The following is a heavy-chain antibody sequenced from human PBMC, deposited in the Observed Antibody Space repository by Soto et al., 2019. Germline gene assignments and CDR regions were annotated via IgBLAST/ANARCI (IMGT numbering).Heavy chain of an antibody. V-gene: IGHV4-4*07. CDR2: IHTGGTT. CDR1: GGSISGFY. J-gene: IGHJ4*02. CDR3: SRISGGPIR. Sequence: QVQLQESGPGLVKPSETLSLTCTVSGGSISGFYWNWFRQPAGKGLEWIGRIHTGGTTNYKPSLRGRLTMSVDTSKNQYSLQLTSVTAADTAVYYCSRISGGPIRWGQGTLVTVS.